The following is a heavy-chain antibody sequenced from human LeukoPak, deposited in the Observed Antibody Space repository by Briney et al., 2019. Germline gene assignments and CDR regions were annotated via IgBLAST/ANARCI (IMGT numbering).Heavy chain of an antibody. J-gene: IGHJ4*02. V-gene: IGHV1-18*01. CDR2: ISVYDENT. D-gene: IGHD6-13*01. CDR1: DSTFRSYG. CDR3: AILAAAKTGDS. Sequence: ASVKVSCKASDSTFRSYGFSWVRQTPGQGLEWMGWISVYDENTKYSQKFQGRVTMTTDTFTNTAYMELRSLRSDDTATYYCAILAAAKTGDSWGQGTLVSVSS.